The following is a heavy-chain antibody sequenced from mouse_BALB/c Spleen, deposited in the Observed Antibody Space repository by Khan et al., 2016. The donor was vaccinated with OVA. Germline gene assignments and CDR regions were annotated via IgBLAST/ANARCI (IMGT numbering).Heavy chain of an antibody. CDR3: ARGVRLTY. V-gene: IGHV3-2*02. J-gene: IGHJ3*01. CDR2: INYSGST. Sequence: QLEESGPGLVKPSQSLSLTCTVTGYSITSDYAWNWIRQFPGNKLEWMGYINYSGSTSYPPSLKSRISITRDTSKNQFFLQLNSVTTEDTATYYCARGVRLTYWGQGTLVTVSA. D-gene: IGHD2-14*01. CDR1: GYSITSDYA.